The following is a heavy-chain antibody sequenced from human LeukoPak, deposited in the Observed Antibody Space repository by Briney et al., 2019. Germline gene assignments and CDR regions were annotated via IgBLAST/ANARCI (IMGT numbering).Heavy chain of an antibody. J-gene: IGHJ4*02. CDR1: GFAFSSYG. D-gene: IGHD1-7*01. CDR3: ASTSQADWSYVGY. CDR2: IWFDGSNK. Sequence: PGGSLRLSCAASGFAFSSYGMHWDRQAPGKGLEGVAVIWFDGSNKYYADSVKGRFTISRDNSKNTLYLQMNSLRTEDTAVYYCASTSQADWSYVGYWGQGTLVTVSS. V-gene: IGHV3-33*01.